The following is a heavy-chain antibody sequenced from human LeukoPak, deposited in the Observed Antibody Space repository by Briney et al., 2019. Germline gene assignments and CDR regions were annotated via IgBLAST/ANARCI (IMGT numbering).Heavy chain of an antibody. CDR1: GGSISSSSYY. V-gene: IGHV4-39*01. D-gene: IGHD3-10*01. CDR2: IYYSGST. CDR3: ARVKYYYGSRATRFDY. J-gene: IGHJ4*02. Sequence: SETLSLTCTVSGGSISSSSYYWGWIRQPPGKGLEWIGSIYYSGSTYYNPSLKSRVTISVDTSKNQFSLKLSSVTAADTAVYYCARVKYYYGSRATRFDYWGQGTLVTVSS.